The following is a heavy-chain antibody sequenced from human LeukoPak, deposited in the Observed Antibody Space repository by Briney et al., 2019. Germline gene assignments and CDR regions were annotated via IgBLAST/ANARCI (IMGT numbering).Heavy chain of an antibody. J-gene: IGHJ4*02. CDR2: ILYDGSDK. V-gene: IGHV3-30*18. Sequence: GGSLRLSRAASGFIFSTYGMHWVRQAPGKGLEGGAVILYDGSDKYFVDSVKGRFTISRDNSKNTLYLQMNSLRAEDTAVYYCAKSRGSLAAAAPDYWGQGTLVTVSS. CDR1: GFIFSTYG. D-gene: IGHD6-13*01. CDR3: AKSRGSLAAAAPDY.